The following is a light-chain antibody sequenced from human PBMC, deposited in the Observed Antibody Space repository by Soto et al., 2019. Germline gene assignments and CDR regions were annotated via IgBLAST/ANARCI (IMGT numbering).Light chain of an antibody. J-gene: IGLJ3*02. V-gene: IGLV2-11*01. Sequence: QSALTQPRSVSGSPGQSVTISCTGTSSDVGDYKFVSWYQQHPGKAPKLMIYDVDKRPSGVPDRFSGSRSGDTASLTISGLQAEDEADYYCFSYAGSYTWVFAGGTKLTVL. CDR1: SSDVGDYKF. CDR2: DVD. CDR3: FSYAGSYTWV.